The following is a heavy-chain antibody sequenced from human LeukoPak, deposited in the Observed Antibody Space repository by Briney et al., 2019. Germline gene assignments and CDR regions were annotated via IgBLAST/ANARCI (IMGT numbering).Heavy chain of an antibody. D-gene: IGHD3-9*01. CDR2: ISVDGDFE. J-gene: IGHJ4*02. CDR3: TRPQNTDPVDFLIEF. CDR1: GFPFSRYA. Sequence: GGSLRLSCLASGFPFSRYAMHWVRKAPGKGLEWVGMISVDGDFEIYADSVKGRFTISRDSSKNTLYLQLDSLRPGDTAVYHCTRPQNTDPVDFLIEFWGQGTLVTVSS. V-gene: IGHV3-30-3*01.